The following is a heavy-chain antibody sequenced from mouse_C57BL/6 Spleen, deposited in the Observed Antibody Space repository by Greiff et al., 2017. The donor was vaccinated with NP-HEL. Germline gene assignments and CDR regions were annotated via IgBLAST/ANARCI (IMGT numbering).Heavy chain of an antibody. V-gene: IGHV10-1*01. Sequence: EVKLMESGGGLVQPKGSLKLSCAASGFSFNTYAMNWVRQAPGKGLGWVARIRSKSNNYATYYADSVKDRFTISRDDSESMLYLQMNNLKTEDTAMYYCVRHNGYDGREYAMDYWGQGTSVTVSS. CDR1: GFSFNTYA. J-gene: IGHJ4*01. CDR3: VRHNGYDGREYAMDY. D-gene: IGHD2-2*01. CDR2: IRSKSNNYAT.